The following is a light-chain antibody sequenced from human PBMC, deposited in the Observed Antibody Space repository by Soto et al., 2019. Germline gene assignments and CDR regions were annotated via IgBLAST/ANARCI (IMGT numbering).Light chain of an antibody. J-gene: IGKJ4*01. V-gene: IGKV3-20*01. CDR2: GAS. CDR1: QSVSASY. CDR3: QQYGSSPLT. Sequence: EIVLTQSPDTLSLSPGERATLSCRASQSVSASYLAWYQHKPGQAPRLLMYGASRRATGIPDRFSGSGSGTDFTLTISRLEPEDFVVYFCQQYGSSPLTFGGGTK.